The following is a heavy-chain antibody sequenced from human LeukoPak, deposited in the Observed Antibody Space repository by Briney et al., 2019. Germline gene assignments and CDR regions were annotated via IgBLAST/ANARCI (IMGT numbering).Heavy chain of an antibody. CDR1: GFTFSSYA. D-gene: IGHD6-13*01. V-gene: IGHV3-30-3*01. Sequence: GGSLRLSWAASGFTFSSYAMHWVRQAPGKGLEWVAVISYDGSNKYYADSVKGRFTISRDNSKNTLYLQMNSLRAEDTAVYYCARDGAYSSSWYEAPGYFDYWGQGTLVTVSS. CDR2: ISYDGSNK. J-gene: IGHJ4*02. CDR3: ARDGAYSSSWYEAPGYFDY.